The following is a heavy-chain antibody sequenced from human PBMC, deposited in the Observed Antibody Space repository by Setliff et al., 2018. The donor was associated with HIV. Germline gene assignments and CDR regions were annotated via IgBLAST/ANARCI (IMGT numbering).Heavy chain of an antibody. CDR3: ATCRHRPSNWFDP. CDR2: FYNSGIT. J-gene: IGHJ5*02. Sequence: SETLSLTCTVSGGSVGSSSYYWAWIRQPPGKGLEWIGSFYNSGITFNNPSLKSRVSISVDRSGNQFALRLTSVTAADTAVYYCATCRHRPSNWFDPWGQGTGVT. V-gene: IGHV4-39*06. CDR1: GGSVGSSSYY.